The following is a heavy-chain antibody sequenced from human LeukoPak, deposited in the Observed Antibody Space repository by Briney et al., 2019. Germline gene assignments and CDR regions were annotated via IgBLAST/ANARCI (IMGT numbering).Heavy chain of an antibody. CDR2: ISGGGGST. J-gene: IGHJ3*02. CDR3: AKDSSSSFHAFDI. CDR1: GFTFSSYA. V-gene: IGHV3-23*01. D-gene: IGHD6-6*01. Sequence: GGSLRLSCADSGFTFSSYAMSWVRQAPGKGLEWVSAISGGGGSTYYADSVKGRFTISRDNSKNTLYLQMNSLRAEDTAVYYCAKDSSSSFHAFDIWGQGTMVTVSS.